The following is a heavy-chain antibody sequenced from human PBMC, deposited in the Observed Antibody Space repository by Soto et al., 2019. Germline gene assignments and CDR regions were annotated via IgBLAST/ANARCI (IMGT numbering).Heavy chain of an antibody. D-gene: IGHD3-9*01. Sequence: QVQLVQSGAEVKKPGSSVKVSCKASGGTFSSYAISWVRQAPGQGLEWMGGIIPIFGTANYAQKFQGRVTITADESMSTAYMGRSSVRSEDTAVYYCARALESYYDILNGPEGVGMDVWGQGTTVTVSS. CDR3: ARALESYYDILNGPEGVGMDV. CDR2: IIPIFGTA. J-gene: IGHJ6*02. V-gene: IGHV1-69*12. CDR1: GGTFSSYA.